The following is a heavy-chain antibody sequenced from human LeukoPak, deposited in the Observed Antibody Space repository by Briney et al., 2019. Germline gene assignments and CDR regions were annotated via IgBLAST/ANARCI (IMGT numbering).Heavy chain of an antibody. CDR3: ATAVYPCARGRPAGYPPAEVDY. J-gene: IGHJ4*02. V-gene: IGHV3-30*02. CDR1: GGSFSGYD. Sequence: PGGSLRLSCAVYGGSFSGYDWNWIRQAPGKGLEWVAFIRYDGSTKYYADSVKGRFTISRDNSKNSLYPQMNRLRAKLSAVNYCATAVYPCARGRPAGYPPAEVDYWGQGTLVTVSS. CDR2: IRYDGSTK. D-gene: IGHD5-12*01.